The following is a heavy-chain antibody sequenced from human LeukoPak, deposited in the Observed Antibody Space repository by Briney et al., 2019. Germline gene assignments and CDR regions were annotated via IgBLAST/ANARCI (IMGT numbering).Heavy chain of an antibody. J-gene: IGHJ5*01. CDR3: ARQVAVVEPTDPNWFDS. CDR2: IFYSGRT. V-gene: IGHV4-39*07. D-gene: IGHD2-21*01. CDR1: ADSISSGSHY. Sequence: SETLSLTCTVAADSISSGSHYWGWIRLPPGNGLEWIGSIFYSGRTYYTPSLKSRVTMSLDTSKNQFSLWLTSVTAADTAIYYCARQVAVVEPTDPNWFDSWGQGTLVTVSS.